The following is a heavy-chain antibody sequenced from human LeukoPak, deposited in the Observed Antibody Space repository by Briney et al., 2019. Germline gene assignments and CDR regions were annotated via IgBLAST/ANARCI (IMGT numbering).Heavy chain of an antibody. CDR3: ARDFRIAAAGNFDY. V-gene: IGHV3-66*01. Sequence: GGSLRLSCAASGFTFSSYEMNWVRQAPGKGLEWVSVIYSGGSTYYADSVKGRFTISRDNSKNTLYLQMNSLRAEDTAVYYCARDFRIAAAGNFDYWGQGTLVTVSS. CDR2: IYSGGST. J-gene: IGHJ4*02. CDR1: GFTFSSYE. D-gene: IGHD6-13*01.